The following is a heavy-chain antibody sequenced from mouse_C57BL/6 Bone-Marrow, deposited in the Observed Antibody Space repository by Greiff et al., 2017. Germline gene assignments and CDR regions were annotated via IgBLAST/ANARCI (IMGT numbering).Heavy chain of an antibody. CDR1: GYTFTSYG. V-gene: IGHV1-81*01. CDR3: ARFPLLYYYAMDY. Sequence: QVQLQQSGAELARPGASVKLSCKASGYTFTSYGISWVKQRTGQGLEWIGEIYPRSGNTYYNEKFKGKATLTADKSSSTAYIELRSLTSEDSAVYFCARFPLLYYYAMDYWGQGTSVTVSS. J-gene: IGHJ4*01. CDR2: IYPRSGNT.